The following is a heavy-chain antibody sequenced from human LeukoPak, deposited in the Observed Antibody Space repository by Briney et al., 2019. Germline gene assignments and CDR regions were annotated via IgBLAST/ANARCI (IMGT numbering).Heavy chain of an antibody. D-gene: IGHD5-18*01. CDR1: GGTFSSYA. CDR2: IIPILGIA. CDR3: ARATAMVPFDY. V-gene: IGHV1-69*04. J-gene: IGHJ4*02. Sequence: SVKVSCKASGGTFSSYAISWVRQAPGQGLEWMGRIIPILGIANYAQKFQGRVTITADKSTSTAYMELSSLRSEDTAVYYCARATAMVPFDYWGQGTLVTVSS.